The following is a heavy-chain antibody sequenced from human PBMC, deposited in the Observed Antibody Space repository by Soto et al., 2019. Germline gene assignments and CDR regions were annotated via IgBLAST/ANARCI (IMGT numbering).Heavy chain of an antibody. D-gene: IGHD3-3*02. CDR1: GFTFSDYY. V-gene: IGHV3-11*01. J-gene: IGHJ5*02. Sequence: GGSLRLSCLVSGFTFSDYYMTWIRQAPGEGLEWVSYVSPSGDAKSHADSVKGRFTISRDNAKNSLYLQMNSLRVEDTAIYYCARGHLGLDPWGQGIPFTVSS. CDR3: ARGHLGLDP. CDR2: VSPSGDAK.